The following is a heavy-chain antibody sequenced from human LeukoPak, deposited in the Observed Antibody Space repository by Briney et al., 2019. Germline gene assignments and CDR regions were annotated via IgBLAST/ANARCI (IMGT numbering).Heavy chain of an antibody. V-gene: IGHV3-30-3*01. CDR3: GTGSAFDV. CDR2: ISHDGSNK. D-gene: IGHD2-15*01. CDR1: GFTFSSYA. Sequence: GGSLRLSCAASGFTFSSYAMHWVRQAPGKGLEWVAVISHDGSNKYYADSVKGRFTISRDNSKNTLYLQMNSLRAEDTAVYYCGTGSAFDVWGQGTMVTVSS. J-gene: IGHJ3*01.